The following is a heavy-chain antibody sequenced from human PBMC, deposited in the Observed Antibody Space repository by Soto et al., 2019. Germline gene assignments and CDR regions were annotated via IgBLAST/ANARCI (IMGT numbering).Heavy chain of an antibody. CDR2: ISGSGGST. Sequence: EVQLLESGGGLVQPGGSLRLSCAASGFTFSSYAMSWVRQAPGRGLEWVSAISGSGGSTYYADSVKGRFTISRDNSKNTLYLQMNSLRAEDTAVYYCAKDGFSGTTFDYWGQGTLVTVSS. J-gene: IGHJ4*02. CDR1: GFTFSSYA. D-gene: IGHD1-1*01. CDR3: AKDGFSGTTFDY. V-gene: IGHV3-23*01.